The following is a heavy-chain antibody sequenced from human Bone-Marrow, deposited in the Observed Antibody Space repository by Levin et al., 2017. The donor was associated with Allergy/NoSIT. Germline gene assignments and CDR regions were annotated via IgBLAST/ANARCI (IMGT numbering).Heavy chain of an antibody. J-gene: IGHJ6*02. CDR2: ISWNSGSI. CDR1: GFTFDDYA. D-gene: IGHD3-10*01. V-gene: IGHV3-9*01. Sequence: SLKISCAASGFTFDDYAMHWVRQAPGKGLEWVSGISWNSGSIGYADSVKGRFTISRDNAKNSLYLQMNSLRAEDTALYYCAKGGGTMVRGVIINPRHYYYYGMDGWGQGTTVTVSS. CDR3: AKGGGTMVRGVIINPRHYYYYGMDG.